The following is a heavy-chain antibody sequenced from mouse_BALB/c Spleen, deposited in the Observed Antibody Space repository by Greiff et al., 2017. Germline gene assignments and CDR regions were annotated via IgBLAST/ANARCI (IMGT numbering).Heavy chain of an antibody. V-gene: IGHV3-6*02. Sequence: EVKLMESGPGLVKPSQSLSLTCSVTGYSITSGYYWNWIRQFPGNKLEWMGYISYDGSNNYNPSLKNRISITRDTSKNQFFLKLNSVTTEDTATYYCASYGLRGYWGQGTTLTVSS. D-gene: IGHD2-2*01. CDR3: ASYGLRGY. CDR1: GYSITSGYY. J-gene: IGHJ2*01. CDR2: ISYDGSN.